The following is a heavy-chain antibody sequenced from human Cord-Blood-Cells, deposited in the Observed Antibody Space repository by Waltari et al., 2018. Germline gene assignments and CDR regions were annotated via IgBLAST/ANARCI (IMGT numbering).Heavy chain of an antibody. CDR1: GFTFSDHY. D-gene: IGHD6-13*01. CDR2: TRNKANSYTT. Sequence: EVQLVESGGGLVQPGGSLRLSCAASGFTFSDHYMDWVRQAPGKGLEWVGRTRNKANSYTTEYAASVKGRFTISRDDSKNSLYLQMNSLKTEDTAVYYCARGGISSSFFDYWGQGTLVTVSS. CDR3: ARGGISSSFFDY. V-gene: IGHV3-72*01. J-gene: IGHJ4*02.